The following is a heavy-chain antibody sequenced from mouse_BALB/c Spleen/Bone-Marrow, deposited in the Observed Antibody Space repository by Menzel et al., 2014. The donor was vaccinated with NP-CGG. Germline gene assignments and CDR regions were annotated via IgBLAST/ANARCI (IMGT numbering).Heavy chain of an antibody. Sequence: EVKLQESGGGLVQPGGSLKLSCAASGFDSSRYWMSWVRQAPGKGLEWIGEINPDSSTINYTPSLKDKFIISRDNAKNTLYLQMSKVRSEDTALYYCSRLYYYGNFAYWGQGTLVTVSA. D-gene: IGHD1-1*01. CDR1: GFDSSRYW. J-gene: IGHJ3*01. CDR2: INPDSSTI. CDR3: SRLYYYGNFAY. V-gene: IGHV4-1*02.